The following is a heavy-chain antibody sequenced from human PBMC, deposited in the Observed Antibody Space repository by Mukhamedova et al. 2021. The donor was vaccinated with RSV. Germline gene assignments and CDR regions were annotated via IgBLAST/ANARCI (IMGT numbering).Heavy chain of an antibody. J-gene: IGHJ4*02. V-gene: IGHV3-74*01. Sequence: GLVWVSRINSDGSITTYADSVKGRFTISRDNAKNTLSLQMNSLRAEDTAVYYCASGAGGPYDYWGQGTLVTVSS. D-gene: IGHD2-15*01. CDR2: INSDGSIT. CDR3: ASGAGGPYDY.